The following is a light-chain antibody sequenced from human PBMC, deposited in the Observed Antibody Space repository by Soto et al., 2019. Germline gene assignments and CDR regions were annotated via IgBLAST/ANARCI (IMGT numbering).Light chain of an antibody. V-gene: IGKV1-5*03. J-gene: IGKJ3*01. Sequence: DIQMTQSPSTLSASVGDRVTITCRASQSISSWLAWYQQKPGKAPKLLIYKASSLESGVPSRFSGSGYGTEFTLTISSLQPDDFATYYCQQYNSYSALFTFGPGTKVDIK. CDR2: KAS. CDR3: QQYNSYSALFT. CDR1: QSISSW.